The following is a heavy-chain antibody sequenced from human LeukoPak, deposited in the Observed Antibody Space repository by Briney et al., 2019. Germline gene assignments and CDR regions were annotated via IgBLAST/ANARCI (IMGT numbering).Heavy chain of an antibody. CDR1: GFTFSSYW. D-gene: IGHD3-10*01. CDR3: ARGENRAYYYGSGSYY. Sequence: GGSLRLSCAASGFTFSSYWMHSVRQAPGKGLVWVSRINSDGSSTSYADSVKGRFTISRDNAKNTLYLQMNSLRAEDTAVYYCARGENRAYYYGSGSYYWGQGTLVTVSS. J-gene: IGHJ4*02. CDR2: INSDGSST. V-gene: IGHV3-74*01.